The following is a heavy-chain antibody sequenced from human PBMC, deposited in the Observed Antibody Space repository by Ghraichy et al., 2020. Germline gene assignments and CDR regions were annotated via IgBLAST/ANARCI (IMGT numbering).Heavy chain of an antibody. CDR3: ARNPGMAVTSLSWFRFDY. D-gene: IGHD4-17*01. V-gene: IGHV4-34*01. Sequence: SETLSLTCAVYGGSFSGYYWSWIRQPPGKGLEWIGEINHSGSTNYNPSLKSRVTISVDTSKNQFSLKLSSVTAADTAVYYCARNPGMAVTSLSWFRFDYWGPGTLVTVSS. J-gene: IGHJ4*02. CDR2: INHSGST. CDR1: GGSFSGYY.